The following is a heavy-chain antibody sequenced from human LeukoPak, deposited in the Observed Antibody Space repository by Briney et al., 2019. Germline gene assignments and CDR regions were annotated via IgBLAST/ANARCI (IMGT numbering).Heavy chain of an antibody. D-gene: IGHD3-22*01. Sequence: ASVKVSCKASGFTFTGSAVQWVRQARGQRLEWIGWIVVGSGNTNYAQKFQERVTITRDMSTSTACMELSSLRSEDTAVYYCAAARYDSSGYYYSSDYWGQGTLVTVSS. J-gene: IGHJ4*02. CDR3: AAARYDSSGYYYSSDY. CDR1: GFTFTGSA. CDR2: IVVGSGNT. V-gene: IGHV1-58*01.